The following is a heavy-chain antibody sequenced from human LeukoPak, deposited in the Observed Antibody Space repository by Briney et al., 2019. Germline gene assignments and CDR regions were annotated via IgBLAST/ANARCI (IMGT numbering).Heavy chain of an antibody. CDR3: TRDEVYRGTSPFDY. J-gene: IGHJ4*02. CDR2: INHSGST. CDR1: GGSFSGYY. D-gene: IGHD3-16*01. Sequence: SETLSLTCAVYGGSFSGYYWSWIRQPPGKGLEWIGEINHSGSTNYNPSLKSRVTISVDTSKNQFSLKLSSVTAADTAVYYCTRDEVYRGTSPFDYWGQGTLVTVSS. V-gene: IGHV4-34*01.